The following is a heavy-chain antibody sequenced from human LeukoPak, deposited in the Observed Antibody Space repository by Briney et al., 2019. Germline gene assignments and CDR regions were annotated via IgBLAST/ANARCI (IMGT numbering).Heavy chain of an antibody. J-gene: IGHJ4*02. D-gene: IGHD2-15*01. CDR1: GFTFNSYA. V-gene: IGHV3-30-3*01. CDR3: ARDRRYCSGGSCYFDHFFDH. Sequence: PGRSLRLSCAASGFTFNSYAVHWVRQAPGKGLEWVAVISYDGSINFYAASVKGRFTIYRDNSKNTLYLQINSLRAEDTALYFCARDRRYCSGGSCYFDHFFDHWGQGTLVTVSS. CDR2: ISYDGSIN.